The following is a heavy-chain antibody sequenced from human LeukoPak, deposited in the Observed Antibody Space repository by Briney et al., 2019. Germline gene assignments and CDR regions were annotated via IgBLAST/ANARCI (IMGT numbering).Heavy chain of an antibody. CDR3: ARDLLFRAIAAAGTDY. J-gene: IGHJ4*02. CDR2: IYYSGST. D-gene: IGHD6-13*01. V-gene: IGHV4-39*07. Sequence: SETLSLTCTVSGGSISSSSYYWGWIRQPPGKGLEWIGSIYYSGSTYYNPSLKSRVTISVDTSKNQFSLKLSSVTAADTAVYYCARDLLFRAIAAAGTDYWGQGTLVTVSS. CDR1: GGSISSSSYY.